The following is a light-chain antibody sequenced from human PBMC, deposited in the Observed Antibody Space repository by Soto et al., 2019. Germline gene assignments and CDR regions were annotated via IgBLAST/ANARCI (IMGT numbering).Light chain of an antibody. CDR3: SSYAGNNNVI. J-gene: IGLJ2*01. CDR1: SSDVGAYNY. Sequence: QSVLTQPPSASGSPGQSVTISCTGTSSDVGAYNYVSWYQQHPGRAPKLLIYEVTGRPSGVPDRFSGSKSGNTASLTVSGLQAEDEADYYCSSYAGNNNVIFGGGTKVTVL. CDR2: EVT. V-gene: IGLV2-8*01.